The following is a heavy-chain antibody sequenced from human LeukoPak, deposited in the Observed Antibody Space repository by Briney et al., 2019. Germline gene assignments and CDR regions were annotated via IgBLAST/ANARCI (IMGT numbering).Heavy chain of an antibody. CDR3: AKDRSGYDSGYFDY. Sequence: TSETLSLTCTVSGGSISSYYWSWIRQPPGKGLEWIGYIYYNGSTNYNPSLKSRVTISVDTSKNLFSLKLSSVTAADTAVYYCAKDRSGYDSGYFDYWGQGTLVTVSS. CDR1: GGSISSYY. V-gene: IGHV4-59*01. J-gene: IGHJ4*02. D-gene: IGHD5-12*01. CDR2: IYYNGST.